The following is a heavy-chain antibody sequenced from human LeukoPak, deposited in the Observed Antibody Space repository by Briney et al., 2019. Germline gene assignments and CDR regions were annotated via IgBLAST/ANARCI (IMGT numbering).Heavy chain of an antibody. J-gene: IGHJ3*02. CDR3: ARRPDGFDI. V-gene: IGHV4-34*01. Sequence: SETLSLTCAVYGGSPSGYYWGWIRQPPGKGLEYIGEINHSGSSKYNSSLKSRVTISVDTSKNQFSLKVNSVSAADRAVYYCARRPDGFDIWGQGTKVTVSS. CDR2: INHSGSS. CDR1: GGSPSGYY.